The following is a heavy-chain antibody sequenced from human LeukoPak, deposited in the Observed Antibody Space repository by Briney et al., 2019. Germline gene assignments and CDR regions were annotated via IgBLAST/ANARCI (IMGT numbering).Heavy chain of an antibody. D-gene: IGHD6-19*01. CDR1: GGSISSYY. CDR2: IYYSGST. V-gene: IGHV4-59*12. CDR3: ARSGWYTNWFDP. Sequence: SETQSLTCTVSGGSISSYYWSWVRQPPGKGLEWIGYIYYSGSTNYNPSLKSRVTISVDTSKNQFSLKLSSVTAADTAVYYCARSGWYTNWFDPWGQGTLVTVSS. J-gene: IGHJ5*02.